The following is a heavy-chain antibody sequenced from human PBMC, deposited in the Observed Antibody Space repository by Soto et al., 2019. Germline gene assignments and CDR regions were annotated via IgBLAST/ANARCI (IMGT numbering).Heavy chain of an antibody. Sequence: PSETLSLTCAVYGGSFSGYYWSWIRQPPGKGLEWIGEINHSGSTNYNPSLKSRVTIPVDTSKNQFSLKLSSVTAADTAVYYCARELTYYDILTGYRHDAFDIWGQGTMVTVSS. CDR3: ARELTYYDILTGYRHDAFDI. J-gene: IGHJ3*02. V-gene: IGHV4-34*01. CDR1: GGSFSGYY. CDR2: INHSGST. D-gene: IGHD3-9*01.